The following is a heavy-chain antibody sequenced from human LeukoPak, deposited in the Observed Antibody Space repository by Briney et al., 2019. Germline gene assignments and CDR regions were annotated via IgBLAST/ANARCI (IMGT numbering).Heavy chain of an antibody. CDR3: ARGRRHYDILTGYYIPYYFDY. D-gene: IGHD3-9*01. J-gene: IGHJ4*02. CDR1: GYTFTSYA. Sequence: ASVKVSCKASGYTFTSYAMHWVRQAPGQRLEWMGWINAGNGNTKYSQEFQGRVTITRDTSASTAYMELSSLRSDDTAVYYCARGRRHYDILTGYYIPYYFDYWGQGTLVTVSS. V-gene: IGHV1-3*01. CDR2: INAGNGNT.